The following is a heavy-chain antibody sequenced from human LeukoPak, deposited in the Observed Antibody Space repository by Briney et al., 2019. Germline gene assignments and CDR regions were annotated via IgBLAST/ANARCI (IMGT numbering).Heavy chain of an antibody. CDR1: GYSISSGYY. D-gene: IGHD3-16*02. CDR3: ARVMITFGGVIGAFDI. CDR2: IYHSGST. V-gene: IGHV4-38-2*02. J-gene: IGHJ3*02. Sequence: KTSETLSLTCTVSGYSISSGYYWGWIRQPPGKGLEWIGSIYHSGSTYYNPSLKSRVTISVDTSKNQFSLKLSSVTAADTAVYYCARVMITFGGVIGAFDIWGQGTMVTVSS.